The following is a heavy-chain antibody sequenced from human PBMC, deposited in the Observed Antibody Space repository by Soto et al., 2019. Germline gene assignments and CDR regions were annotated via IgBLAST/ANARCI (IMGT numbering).Heavy chain of an antibody. D-gene: IGHD6-13*01. Sequence: ASVKVSCKASGYTFTSYYMHWVRQAPGQGLECMGIINPNSGGTNYAQKFQGWVTMTRDTSISTAYMELSRLRSDDTAVYYCARANIAAAFDYWGQGTLVTVSS. CDR3: ARANIAAAFDY. V-gene: IGHV1-2*04. CDR1: GYTFTSYY. J-gene: IGHJ4*02. CDR2: INPNSGGT.